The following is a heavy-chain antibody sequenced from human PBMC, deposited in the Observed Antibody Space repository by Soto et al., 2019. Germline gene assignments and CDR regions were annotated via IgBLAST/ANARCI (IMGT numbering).Heavy chain of an antibody. V-gene: IGHV1-18*01. CDR2: ISAYNGNT. J-gene: IGHJ4*02. Sequence: ASVKVSCKASGYTFTSYGISWVRQAPGQGLEWMGWISAYNGNTNYAQKLQGRVTITRDTSASTAYMELSSLRSEDTAVYYCARALSPRITIFGVVIIPVSSYFDYWGQGTLVTVSS. D-gene: IGHD3-3*01. CDR3: ARALSPRITIFGVVIIPVSSYFDY. CDR1: GYTFTSYG.